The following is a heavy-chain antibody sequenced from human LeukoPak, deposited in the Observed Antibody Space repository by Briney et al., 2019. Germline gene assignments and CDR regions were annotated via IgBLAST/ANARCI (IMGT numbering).Heavy chain of an antibody. CDR2: ISGSGGST. V-gene: IGHV3-23*01. D-gene: IGHD5-12*01. J-gene: IGHJ5*01. CDR1: GFTFSSYA. CDR3: AKGGYSGHEFDF. Sequence: PGGSLRLSCAASGFTFSSYAMSWVRQAPGKGLEWVSAISGSGGSTYYADSVKGRFTISRDTSKNTLYLQMNSLTVEDTAVYYCAKGGYSGHEFDFWGQGALVTVSS.